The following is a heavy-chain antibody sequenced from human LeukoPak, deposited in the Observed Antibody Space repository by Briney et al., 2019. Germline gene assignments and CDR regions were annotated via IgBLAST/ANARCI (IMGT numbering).Heavy chain of an antibody. CDR1: GGSISSGGYS. V-gene: IGHV4-30-2*01. D-gene: IGHD3-9*01. CDR2: IYHSGST. Sequence: SETLSLTCAVSGGSISSGGYSWSWIRQPPGKGLEWIGYIYHSGSTYYNPSLKSRVTISVDRSKNQFSLKLSSVTAADTAVYYCAREGLLRYFDWSYYGQRRAFDIWGQGTMVTVSS. J-gene: IGHJ3*02. CDR3: AREGLLRYFDWSYYGQRRAFDI.